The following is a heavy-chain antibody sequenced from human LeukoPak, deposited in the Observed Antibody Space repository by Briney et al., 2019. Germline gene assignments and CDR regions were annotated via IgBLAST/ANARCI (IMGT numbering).Heavy chain of an antibody. CDR1: GGSFSGYY. CDR3: ARGPIAARPPIRYYYYYIGV. Sequence: PSETLSLTCAVYGGSFSGYYWSWIRQPPGKGLEWIGEINHSGGTNYNPSLKSRVTISVDTSKNQFSRKLSSVTDADTAVYYCARGPIAARPPIRYYYYYIGVWGKRTTVTVSS. D-gene: IGHD6-6*01. J-gene: IGHJ6*03. CDR2: INHSGGT. V-gene: IGHV4-34*01.